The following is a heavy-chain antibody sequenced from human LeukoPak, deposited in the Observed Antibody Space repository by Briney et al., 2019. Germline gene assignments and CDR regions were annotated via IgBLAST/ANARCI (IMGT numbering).Heavy chain of an antibody. CDR2: ISASGAVP. V-gene: IGHV3-11*04. CDR1: GFGFDSFY. J-gene: IGHJ4*02. CDR3: ARSLIVASEDY. D-gene: IGHD3-22*01. Sequence: PGGSLRLSCAASGFGFDSFYMGWIRQVPGKGLDYIALISASGAVPYYAESVEGRFTISRDNAKNSVSLQMNSLSADDTAIYYCARSLIVASEDYWGQGTQVIVSS.